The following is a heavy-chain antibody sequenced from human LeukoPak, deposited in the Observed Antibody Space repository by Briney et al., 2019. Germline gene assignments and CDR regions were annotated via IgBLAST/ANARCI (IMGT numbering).Heavy chain of an antibody. CDR2: ISGSGSST. Sequence: SGGSLRLSCAASGFTFSTYAMSWVRQAPGKGLEWVSSISGSGSSTYYADSVKDRFTISRDSSKNTIYLQMNSLRAEDTAVFYCAKSGGGTTINKYYFDYWGQGALVTVSS. CDR3: AKSGGGTTINKYYFDY. CDR1: GFTFSTYA. D-gene: IGHD3-10*01. V-gene: IGHV3-23*01. J-gene: IGHJ4*02.